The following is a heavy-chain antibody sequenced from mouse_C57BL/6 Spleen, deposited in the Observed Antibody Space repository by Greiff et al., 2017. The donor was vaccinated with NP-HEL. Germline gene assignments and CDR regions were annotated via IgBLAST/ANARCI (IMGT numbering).Heavy chain of an antibody. CDR3: ERHEDRGYGNFGGFAY. CDR1: GYTFTEYT. Sequence: VKLMESGAELVKPGASVKLSCKASGYTFTEYTIHWVKQRSGQGLEWIGWFYPGSGSITYNEKFKDKATLTADKSSSTVYMEHSRLTSEDSAVYFSERHEDRGYGNFGGFAYWGQGTLVTVSA. V-gene: IGHV1-62-2*01. D-gene: IGHD2-1*01. J-gene: IGHJ3*01. CDR2: FYPGSGSI.